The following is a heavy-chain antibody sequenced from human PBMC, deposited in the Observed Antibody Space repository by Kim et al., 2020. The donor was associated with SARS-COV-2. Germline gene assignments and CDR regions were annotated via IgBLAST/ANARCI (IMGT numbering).Heavy chain of an antibody. Sequence: ASVKVSCKASGYTFTSYYMHWVRQAPGQGLEWMGIINPSGGSTSYAQKFQGRVTMTRDTSTSTVYMELSSLRSEDTAVYYCARVRDEGTVSYDESDAFDIWGQGTMVTVSS. CDR2: INPSGGST. CDR1: GYTFTSYY. V-gene: IGHV1-46*01. D-gene: IGHD4-17*01. CDR3: ARVRDEGTVSYDESDAFDI. J-gene: IGHJ3*02.